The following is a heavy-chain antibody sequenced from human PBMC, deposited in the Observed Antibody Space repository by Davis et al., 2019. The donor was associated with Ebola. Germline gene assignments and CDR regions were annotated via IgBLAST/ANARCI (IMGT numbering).Heavy chain of an antibody. D-gene: IGHD5-12*01. V-gene: IGHV4-59*08. J-gene: IGHJ4*02. CDR3: ARHGYSGYIY. Sequence: MPSETLSLTCTVSGGSISSYYWSWIRQPPGKGLEWIGYIYYSGSTNYNPSLKSRVTISVDTSKNQFSLKLSSVTAADTAVYYCARHGYSGYIYWGQGTLVTVSS. CDR2: IYYSGST. CDR1: GGSISSYY.